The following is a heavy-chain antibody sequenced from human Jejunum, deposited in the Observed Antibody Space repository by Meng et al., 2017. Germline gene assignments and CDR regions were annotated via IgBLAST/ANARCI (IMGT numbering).Heavy chain of an antibody. CDR2: IGYDGSNR. Sequence: GESLKISCAASGFTFSSYGMHWVRQAPGQGLEWVAVIGYDGSNRYYADSVKGRFTISRDNSKDAVYLQMNSLRAEDTAVFYCARAHGDYGYWYFDLWGRGTLVTVSS. CDR3: ARAHGDYGYWYFDL. CDR1: GFTFSSYG. V-gene: IGHV3-33*01. D-gene: IGHD4-17*01. J-gene: IGHJ2*01.